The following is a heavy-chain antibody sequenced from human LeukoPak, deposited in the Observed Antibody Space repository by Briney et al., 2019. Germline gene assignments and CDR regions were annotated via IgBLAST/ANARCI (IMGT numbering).Heavy chain of an antibody. V-gene: IGHV1-24*01. D-gene: IGHD3-3*01. Sequence: ASVTVSCKVSGNTLSEFSIHWVRQAPGKGLEWMGGFDPEEAKTVYAQNFQGRVTMTEDTSTQTAYMELSGLTSDDTAVYYCTARSGDFWSGFVNWGQGSLVTVSS. CDR1: GNTLSEFS. CDR2: FDPEEAKT. CDR3: TARSGDFWSGFVN. J-gene: IGHJ4*02.